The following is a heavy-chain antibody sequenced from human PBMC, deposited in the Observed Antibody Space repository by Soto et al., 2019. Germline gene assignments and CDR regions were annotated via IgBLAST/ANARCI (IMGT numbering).Heavy chain of an antibody. CDR1: GFPFSIYA. J-gene: IGHJ4*02. D-gene: IGHD3-22*01. CDR3: AKWYNRYYHTCGYSDY. CDR2: ISVSGGST. Sequence: GGSLRLSCAASGFPFSIYAMSLVRQSPGKGLEWVSAISVSGGSTYYADSVKGRFTISRDNSKNTLYLQMNSLRAEDTAVYYCAKWYNRYYHTCGYSDYWGQGAVVTVSS. V-gene: IGHV3-23*01.